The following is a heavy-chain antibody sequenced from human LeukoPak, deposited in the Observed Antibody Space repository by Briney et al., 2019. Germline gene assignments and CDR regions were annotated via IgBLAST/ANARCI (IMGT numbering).Heavy chain of an antibody. D-gene: IGHD2-15*01. J-gene: IGHJ4*02. Sequence: SETLSLTCIVSGDSISSDYWSWIRQPPGKGLEWIGNINYSGSSNYNPSLKSRVILSIDTSKNEVSLHLRSVTAADTAVYYCARLDCAADTCYNYWGQGTLVTVSS. CDR1: GDSISSDY. CDR2: INYSGSS. V-gene: IGHV4-59*08. CDR3: ARLDCAADTCYNY.